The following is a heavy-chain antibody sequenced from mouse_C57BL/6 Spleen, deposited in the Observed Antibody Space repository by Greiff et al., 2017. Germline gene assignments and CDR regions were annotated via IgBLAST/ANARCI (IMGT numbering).Heavy chain of an antibody. Sequence: QVQLQQPGAELVRPGTSVKLSCKASGYTFTSYWMHWVKQRPGQGLEWIGVIDPSDSYTNYNQKFKGKATLTVATSSSTAYMQLSSVTSVDSAVYYCAREANWALFDCWGQGTTLTVSS. CDR1: GYTFTSYW. CDR2: IDPSDSYT. V-gene: IGHV1-59*01. D-gene: IGHD4-1*01. J-gene: IGHJ2*01. CDR3: AREANWALFDC.